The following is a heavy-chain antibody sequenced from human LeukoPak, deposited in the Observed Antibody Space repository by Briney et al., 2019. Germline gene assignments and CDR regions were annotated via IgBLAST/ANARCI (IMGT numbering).Heavy chain of an antibody. V-gene: IGHV3-74*01. J-gene: IGHJ4*02. D-gene: IGHD1-1*01. CDR1: GFTFTTFW. CDR2: INHDGSST. CDR3: AKLED. Sequence: GGSLRLSCATSGFTFTTFWMHWVRQAPGKGLVWVSRINHDGSSTNYADSVKGRFTISRDNSKNTLYLQLSNLRVADTAVYYCAKLEDWGQGTLVAVSS.